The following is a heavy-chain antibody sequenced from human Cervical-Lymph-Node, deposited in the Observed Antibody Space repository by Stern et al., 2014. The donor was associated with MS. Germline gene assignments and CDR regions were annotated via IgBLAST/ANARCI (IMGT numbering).Heavy chain of an antibody. CDR3: ATLTHGMLFDN. J-gene: IGHJ4*02. CDR2: INPHSGAS. D-gene: IGHD1-1*01. Sequence: VQLVESGAEVKKPGASVKVSCEASGYTFTGYYMHWVRQAPGQGLEWMGQINPHSGASQYAQKFQGRVTMTRDTSINTAYMDLSSLRSDDTAVYYCATLTHGMLFDNWGQGTLVTVSS. CDR1: GYTFTGYY. V-gene: IGHV1-2*06.